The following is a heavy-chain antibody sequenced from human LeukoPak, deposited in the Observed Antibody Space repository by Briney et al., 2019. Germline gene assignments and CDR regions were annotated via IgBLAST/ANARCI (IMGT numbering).Heavy chain of an antibody. CDR1: GYIFSDHG. Sequence: GGSLRLSCTASGYIFSDHGMHWVRQAPGKGLQWVAFISYDGTTQYYADSVRGRVTGSRDNSKNTVYLQMNSLRPDDTAVYYCARRPPPLSPNGPSPFDPWGQGTLVTVSS. J-gene: IGHJ5*02. V-gene: IGHV3-30*03. D-gene: IGHD4-17*01. CDR3: ARRPPPLSPNGPSPFDP. CDR2: ISYDGTTQ.